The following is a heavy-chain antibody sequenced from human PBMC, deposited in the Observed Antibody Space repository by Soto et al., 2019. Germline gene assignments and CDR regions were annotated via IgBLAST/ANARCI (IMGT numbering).Heavy chain of an antibody. D-gene: IGHD2-15*01. V-gene: IGHV3-11*03. CDR2: ISSTSSYT. Sequence: GGSLRLSCSASGFTFSDYYMTWIRQAPGKGLEWVSYISSTSSYTQYADSVRGRFTISRDNAKNSLYLQMNSLRAEDTAVYYCAGTGYCSGGSCYPGPFDYWGQGTLVTVSS. J-gene: IGHJ4*02. CDR3: AGTGYCSGGSCYPGPFDY. CDR1: GFTFSDYY.